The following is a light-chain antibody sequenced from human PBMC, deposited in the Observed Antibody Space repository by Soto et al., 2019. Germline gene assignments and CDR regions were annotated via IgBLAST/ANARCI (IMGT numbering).Light chain of an antibody. J-gene: IGKJ5*01. CDR1: ERIYSAY. V-gene: IGKV3-11*01. Sequence: EVVLTQSPGTLSLSRGERATLSCRASERIYSAYLGWYQQKPGQAPRLLIYDASNRATGIPARFSGSGSGTDFTLTISSLEPEDFAVYYCQQRSNWPTFGQGTRLEIK. CDR3: QQRSNWPT. CDR2: DAS.